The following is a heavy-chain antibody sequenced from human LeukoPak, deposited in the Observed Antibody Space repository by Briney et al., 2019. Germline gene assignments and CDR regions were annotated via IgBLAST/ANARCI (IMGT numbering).Heavy chain of an antibody. V-gene: IGHV3-48*03. J-gene: IGHJ4*02. D-gene: IGHD3-16*01. CDR1: GFTFSNFE. CDR2: ITTSGTTM. Sequence: GFLRLSCVGSGFTFSNFEMNWVRQAPGKGLEWVSYITTSGTTMLYSDSVKGRFTMSRDNAKKSVYLQMNSLRVEDTAVYYCARDEFGDQDFDFWGQGTRVPVSS. CDR3: ARDEFGDQDFDF.